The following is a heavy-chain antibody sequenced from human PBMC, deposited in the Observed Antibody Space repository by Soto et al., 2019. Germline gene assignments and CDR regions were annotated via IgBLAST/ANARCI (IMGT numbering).Heavy chain of an antibody. Sequence: ASETLSLTCAVSGGSISSSNWLSWFRQPPGKGLEWIGEIYHSGSTNYNPSLKSRVTISVDKSKNQFSLKLSSVTAADTAVYYCASFDGKHYFDYWGQGTLVTVSS. V-gene: IGHV4-4*02. CDR2: IYHSGST. J-gene: IGHJ4*02. CDR1: GGSISSSNW. CDR3: ASFDGKHYFDY.